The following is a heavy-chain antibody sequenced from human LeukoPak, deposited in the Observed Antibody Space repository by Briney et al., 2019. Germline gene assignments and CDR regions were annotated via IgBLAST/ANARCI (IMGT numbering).Heavy chain of an antibody. V-gene: IGHV1-58*02. CDR2: IVVGSGNT. CDR3: AAEYSGSYEVNC. Sequence: ASVKVSCKASGFTFASSAMQWVRQARGQRLEWIGWIVVGSGNTNYAQKFQERVTITRDMSTSTAYMELSSLRSEDTAVYYCAAEYSGSYEVNCWVQGTLVTVSS. J-gene: IGHJ4*02. CDR1: GFTFASSA. D-gene: IGHD1-26*01.